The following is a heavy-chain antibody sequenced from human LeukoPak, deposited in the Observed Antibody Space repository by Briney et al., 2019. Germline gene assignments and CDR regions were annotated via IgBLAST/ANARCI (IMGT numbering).Heavy chain of an antibody. CDR3: ARADTAIVGFDY. Sequence: SETLSLTCTVSGGSISSGNYYWSWIRQHPGKGLEWIGYIYYSGTTYYNPSLKSRVTGSRDTSKNQFSLKLSSVTAADTAVYYCARADTAIVGFDYWGQGTLVTVSS. V-gene: IGHV4-31*03. CDR2: IYYSGTT. CDR1: GGSISSGNYY. D-gene: IGHD5-18*01. J-gene: IGHJ4*02.